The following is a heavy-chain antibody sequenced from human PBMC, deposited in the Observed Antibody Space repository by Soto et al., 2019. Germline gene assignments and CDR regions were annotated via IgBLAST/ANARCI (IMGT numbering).Heavy chain of an antibody. V-gene: IGHV1-69*02. CDR2: VIPILSMS. D-gene: IGHD3-10*01. J-gene: IGHJ4*02. CDR3: ASSYGSGYRAFVY. CDR1: GDTFNFYS. Sequence: QVQLVQSGAEVKRPGSSVKVSCKASGDTFNFYSINWVRQAPGVGLEWVGRVIPILSMSNYAQRFQGRVTMTADKSTSTAYMELRSLRSEDTAIYYCASSYGSGYRAFVYWGQGALVTVSS.